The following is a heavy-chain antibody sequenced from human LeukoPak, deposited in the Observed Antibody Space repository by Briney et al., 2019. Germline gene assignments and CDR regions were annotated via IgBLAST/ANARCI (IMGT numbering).Heavy chain of an antibody. V-gene: IGHV1-2*02. J-gene: IGHJ5*02. CDR1: GYTFTGYY. CDR2: INPNSGGT. CDR3: ARVAEWELPVGWFDP. Sequence: GASVKVSCKASGYTFTGYYMHWVRRAPGQGLEWMGWINPNSGGTNYAQKFQGRVTMTRDTSISTAYMELSRLRSDDTAVYYCARVAEWELPVGWFDPWGQGTLVTVSS. D-gene: IGHD1-26*01.